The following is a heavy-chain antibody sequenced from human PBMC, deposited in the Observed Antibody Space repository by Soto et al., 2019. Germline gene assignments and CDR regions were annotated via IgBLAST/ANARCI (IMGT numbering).Heavy chain of an antibody. CDR3: AGGVNFDY. J-gene: IGHJ4*02. V-gene: IGHV1-3*02. CDR1: GYTFTNYA. CDR2: SNAGSGNT. Sequence: ASVKVSCKASGYTFTNYAMHWVRQAPGQRLEWMGCSNAGSGNTKYPQEFQGRVTITRDTSATTAYMELSSLTSEDMAVYYCAGGVNFDYWGQGTLVTVSS.